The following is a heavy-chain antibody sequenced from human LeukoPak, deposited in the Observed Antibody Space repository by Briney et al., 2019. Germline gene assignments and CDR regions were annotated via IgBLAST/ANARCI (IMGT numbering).Heavy chain of an antibody. V-gene: IGHV4-4*07. D-gene: IGHD6-19*01. CDR3: ARDGYSSGWPNWFDP. J-gene: IGHJ5*02. CDR1: GGSISSYY. CDR2: IYTSGST. Sequence: SETLSLTCTVSGGSISSYYWSWIRQPAGKGLEWIGRIYTSGSTNYNPSLKSRVTISVDTSKNQFSLKLSSVTAADTAVYYCARDGYSSGWPNWFDPWGQGTLVTVSS.